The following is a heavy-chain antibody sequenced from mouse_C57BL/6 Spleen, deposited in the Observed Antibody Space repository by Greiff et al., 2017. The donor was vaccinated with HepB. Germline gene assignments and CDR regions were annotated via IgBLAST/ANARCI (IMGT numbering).Heavy chain of an antibody. CDR1: GYSITSGYY. CDR3: ARDGSWYFDY. J-gene: IGHJ2*01. CDR2: ISYDGSN. Sequence: ESGPGLVKPSQSLSLTCSVTGYSITSGYYWNWIRQFPGNKLEWMGYISYDGSNNYNPSLKNRITITRDTSKNQFFLKLNSVTTEDTATYYCARDGSWYFDYWGQGTTLTVSS. V-gene: IGHV3-6*01. D-gene: IGHD1-1*01.